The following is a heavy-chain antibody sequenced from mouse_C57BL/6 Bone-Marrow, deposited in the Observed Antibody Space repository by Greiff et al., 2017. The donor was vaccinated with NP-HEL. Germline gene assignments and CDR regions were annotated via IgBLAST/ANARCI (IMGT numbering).Heavy chain of an antibody. V-gene: IGHV5-4*01. Sequence: DVKLVESGGGLVKPGGSLKLSCAASGFTFSSYAMSWVRQTPEKRLEWVATISDGGSYTYYPDNVKGRFTISRDNAKNNLYLQMSHLKSEDTAMYYCARDPYDYGYAMDYWGQGTSVTVSS. J-gene: IGHJ4*01. D-gene: IGHD2-4*01. CDR3: ARDPYDYGYAMDY. CDR2: ISDGGSYT. CDR1: GFTFSSYA.